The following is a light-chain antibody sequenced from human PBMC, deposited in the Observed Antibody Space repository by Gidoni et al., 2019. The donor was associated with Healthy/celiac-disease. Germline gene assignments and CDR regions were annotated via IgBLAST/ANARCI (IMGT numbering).Light chain of an antibody. V-gene: IGKV3-20*01. CDR2: GAS. J-gene: IGKJ3*01. CDR3: QQYGSSPFT. CDR1: QRVSSSY. Sequence: DTVSTQSPGPLSLSPGEKATLSCRASQRVSSSYLTWYQQKPGQAPRLLIYGASSMATGIPYRFSGSGSGTDFTLTISSLEPEDFAVYYCQQYGSSPFTFGPGTKVDIK.